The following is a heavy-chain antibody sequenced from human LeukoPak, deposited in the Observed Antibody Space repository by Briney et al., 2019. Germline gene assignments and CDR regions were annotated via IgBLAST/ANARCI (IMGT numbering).Heavy chain of an antibody. V-gene: IGHV4-39*07. CDR1: GGSISSGSYY. Sequence: SETLSLTCTVSGGSISSGSYYWSWIRQPPGKGLEWIGSIYHSGSTYYNPSLKSRVTISVDTSKNQFSLKLSSVTAADTAVYYCARYGSGSYDYYYYYMDVWGKGTTVTVSS. D-gene: IGHD3-10*01. J-gene: IGHJ6*03. CDR2: IYHSGST. CDR3: ARYGSGSYDYYYYYMDV.